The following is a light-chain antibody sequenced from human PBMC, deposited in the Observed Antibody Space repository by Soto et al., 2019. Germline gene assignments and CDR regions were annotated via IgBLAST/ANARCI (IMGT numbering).Light chain of an antibody. CDR3: LLYCDGAWV. V-gene: IGLV7-43*01. J-gene: IGLJ3*02. Sequence: QAVVTQEPSLTVSPGGTVTLTCASSTGAVTSAYYSNWFQQKPGQAPRALIYSASNKQSWTPARFSGSLLGGKAALTLSGVQPEDEAEYYCLLYCDGAWVFGGGTKVTVL. CDR1: TGAVTSAYY. CDR2: SAS.